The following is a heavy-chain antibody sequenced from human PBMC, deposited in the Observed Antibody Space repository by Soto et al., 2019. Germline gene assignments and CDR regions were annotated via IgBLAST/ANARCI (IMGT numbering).Heavy chain of an antibody. V-gene: IGHV3-49*03. Sequence: HPGGSLRLSCTASGFTFGDYAMSWFRQAPGKGLEWVGFIRGKGFGGTTEYAASVKGGFTISREDSKSIAFLQMNGLKTEDTAVYYCTRGRQRPPYYFDCWGQGTLVTVSS. CDR3: TRGRQRPPYYFDC. J-gene: IGHJ4*02. CDR1: GFTFGDYA. CDR2: IRGKGFGGTT. D-gene: IGHD1-1*01.